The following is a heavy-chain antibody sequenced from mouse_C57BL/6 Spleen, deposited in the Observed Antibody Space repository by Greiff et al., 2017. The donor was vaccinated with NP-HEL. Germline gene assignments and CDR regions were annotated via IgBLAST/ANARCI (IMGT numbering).Heavy chain of an antibody. CDR2: IYPRSGNT. J-gene: IGHJ3*01. D-gene: IGHD1-1*01. CDR3: ARWGKDYGSSGAWFAY. CDR1: GYTFTSYG. V-gene: IGHV1-81*01. Sequence: VQLQQSGAELARPGASVKLSCKASGYTFTSYGISWVKQRTGQGLEWIGEIYPRSGNTYYNEKFKGKATLTADKSSSTAYMELRSLTSEDSAVYFCARWGKDYGSSGAWFAYWGQGTLVTVSA.